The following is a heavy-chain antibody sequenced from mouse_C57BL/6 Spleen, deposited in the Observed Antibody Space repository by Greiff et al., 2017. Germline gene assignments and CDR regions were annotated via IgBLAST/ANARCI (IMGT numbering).Heavy chain of an antibody. J-gene: IGHJ1*03. V-gene: IGHV1-26*01. CDR2: INPNNGGT. Sequence: EVKLQQSGPELVKPGASVKISCKASGYTFTDYYMNWVKQSHGKSLEWIGDINPNNGGTSYNQKFKGKATLTVDKSSSTAYMELRSLTSEDSAVYYCARWFDVWGTGTTVTVSS. D-gene: IGHD2-2*01. CDR1: GYTFTDYY. CDR3: ARWFDV.